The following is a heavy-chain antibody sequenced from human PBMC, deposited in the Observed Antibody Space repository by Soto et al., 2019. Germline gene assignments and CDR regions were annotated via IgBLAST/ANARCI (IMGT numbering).Heavy chain of an antibody. CDR2: IWYDGSNK. Sequence: XGSLRLSCAAAGVTFSSYGMHWVRQAPGKGLEWVAVIWYDGSNKYYADSVKGRFTISRDNSKNTLYLQMNSLRAEDTAVYYCARDPGSYTDYWGQGTLVTVSS. D-gene: IGHD1-26*01. CDR1: GVTFSSYG. J-gene: IGHJ4*02. CDR3: ARDPGSYTDY. V-gene: IGHV3-33*01.